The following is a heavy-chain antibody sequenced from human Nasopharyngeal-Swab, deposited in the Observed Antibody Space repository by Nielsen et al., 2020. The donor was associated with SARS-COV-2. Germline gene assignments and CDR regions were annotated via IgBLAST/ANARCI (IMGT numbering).Heavy chain of an antibody. Sequence: GSLILSCAVSGGSVSSGSCYWSWIPQPPGKGLEWIGYINYSGSNNYNPSLKSRVTISVDTTKNQFSLKLSPVTAADTAVYYGERGPYHGNHFDYWGQGTLVTVSS. CDR2: INYSGSN. D-gene: IGHD1-14*01. J-gene: IGHJ4*02. V-gene: IGHV4-61*01. CDR3: ERGPYHGNHFDY. CDR1: GGSVSSGSCY.